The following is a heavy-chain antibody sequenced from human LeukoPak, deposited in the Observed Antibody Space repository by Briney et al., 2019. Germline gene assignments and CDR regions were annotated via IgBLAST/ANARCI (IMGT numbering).Heavy chain of an antibody. J-gene: IGHJ4*02. V-gene: IGHV1-24*01. D-gene: IGHD3-22*01. CDR2: FDPEDGET. Sequence: ASVKVSCKVSGYTLTELSMHWVRQAPGKGLEWMGGFDPEDGETIYAQKFQGRVTMTEDISTDTAYMELSSLRSEDTAVYYCATSGSGHYTYYFDYWGQGTLVTVSS. CDR1: GYTLTELS. CDR3: ATSGSGHYTYYFDY.